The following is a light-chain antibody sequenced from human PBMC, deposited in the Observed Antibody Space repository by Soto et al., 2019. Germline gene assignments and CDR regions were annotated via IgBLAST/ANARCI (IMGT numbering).Light chain of an antibody. J-gene: IGLJ2*01. CDR3: SSYTSSSTLV. V-gene: IGLV2-14*01. Sequence: QSALTQPASVSGSPGQSITISCTGTSSDVGGYNYVSWYQQHPGKAPKVMIYDVSNRPSGVSNRFSGSKSGNTASLTISGLQAEDEAHYYCSSYTSSSTLVFGGGTQLTVL. CDR1: SSDVGGYNY. CDR2: DVS.